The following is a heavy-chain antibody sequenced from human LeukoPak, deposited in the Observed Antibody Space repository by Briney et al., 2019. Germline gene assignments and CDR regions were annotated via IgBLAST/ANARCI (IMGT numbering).Heavy chain of an antibody. CDR2: IFHSGTT. Sequence: SDTLSLTCAVSGYSITSSSWWGWIRQPPGKGLEWIGYIFHSGTTYYNPSLQSRVTMSVDTSKNQFSLKLSSVTAVDTAVYYCARKENVYYYFDYWGQGTLVTVSS. CDR3: ARKENVYYYFDY. V-gene: IGHV4-28*01. J-gene: IGHJ4*02. D-gene: IGHD3-10*01. CDR1: GYSITSSSW.